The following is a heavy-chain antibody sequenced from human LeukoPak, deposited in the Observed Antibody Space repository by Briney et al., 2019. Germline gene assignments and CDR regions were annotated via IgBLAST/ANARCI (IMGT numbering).Heavy chain of an antibody. CDR1: GFTFSSYW. D-gene: IGHD6-6*01. J-gene: IGHJ4*02. CDR2: INSDGRTT. CDR3: AREYSSWFDY. Sequence: GGSLRLSCAASGFTFSSYWMHWVRQAPGKGLVWVSRINSDGRTTTYADSVRGRFTISRDNAKNTLYLQMNSLRAEDTAVYYCAREYSSWFDYWAREPWSPSPQ. V-gene: IGHV3-74*01.